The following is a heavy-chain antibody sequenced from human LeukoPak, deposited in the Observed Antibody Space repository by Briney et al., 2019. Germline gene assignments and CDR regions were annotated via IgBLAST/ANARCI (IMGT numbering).Heavy chain of an antibody. CDR2: IYTSGST. D-gene: IGHD1-26*01. V-gene: IGHV4-61*02. CDR3: ARDFPGVGANYYYYYMDV. J-gene: IGHJ6*03. Sequence: PSETLSLTCTVSGGSISSGSYYWSWIRQPAGKGLEWIGRIYTSGSTNYNPSLKSRVTISVDTSKNQFSLKLSSVTAADTAVYYCARDFPGVGANYYYYYMDVWGKGTTVTVSS. CDR1: GGSISSGSYY.